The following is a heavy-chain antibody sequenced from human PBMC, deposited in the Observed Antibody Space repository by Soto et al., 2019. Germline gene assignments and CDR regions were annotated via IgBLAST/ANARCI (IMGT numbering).Heavy chain of an antibody. V-gene: IGHV3-7*03. J-gene: IGHJ5*02. Sequence: GGSLRLSCAASGFTFSSYYMSWVRQAPGKGLEWVANIKQDGSEKHYVDSVKGRFTISRDNARNSLYLQMNSLRAEDTAVYYCARAEHSGSSLFDPWGQGTLVTVSS. CDR3: ARAEHSGSSLFDP. CDR2: IKQDGSEK. CDR1: GFTFSSYY. D-gene: IGHD1-26*01.